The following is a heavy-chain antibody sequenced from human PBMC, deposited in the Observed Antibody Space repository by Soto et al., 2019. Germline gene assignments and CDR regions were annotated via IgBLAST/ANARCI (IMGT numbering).Heavy chain of an antibody. V-gene: IGHV1-69*13. Sequence: SAKVSCKASGGTFSSYAISWVRQAPGQGLEWMGGIIPIFGTANYAQKFQGRVTITADESTSTAYMELSSLRSEDTAVYYCARDSGAAESNQAYYYYGMDVWGQGTTVTVSS. J-gene: IGHJ6*02. CDR2: IIPIFGTA. D-gene: IGHD3-10*01. CDR3: ARDSGAAESNQAYYYYGMDV. CDR1: GGTFSSYA.